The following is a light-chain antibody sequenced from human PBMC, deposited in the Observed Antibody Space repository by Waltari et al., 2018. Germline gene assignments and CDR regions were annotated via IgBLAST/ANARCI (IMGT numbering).Light chain of an antibody. J-gene: IGLJ3*02. CDR2: VNSDGNH. V-gene: IGLV4-69*01. Sequence: QLVLTPSPSASASLGAPAKLTCTLSTGHSTYPIAWHPQQPEKGPRYLMRVNSDGNHIKGDGIRYRFSGSSSGAERYLTIASLQSEDEDDYYCQTCGTDIKVFGGGTKLTVL. CDR1: TGHSTYP. CDR3: QTCGTDIKV.